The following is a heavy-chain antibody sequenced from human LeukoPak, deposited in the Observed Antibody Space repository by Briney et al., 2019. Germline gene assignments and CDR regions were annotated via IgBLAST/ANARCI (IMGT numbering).Heavy chain of an antibody. Sequence: ASVKVSCKASGYTFINYYIHRVRQAPGQGLEWMGIINPSGGSTSYAQKFQGRVTLTRDTSTSTVYIELSSLRSEDTAVYYCARDVGSGWYYFDYWGQGTLVTVSS. CDR3: ARDVGSGWYYFDY. D-gene: IGHD6-19*01. J-gene: IGHJ4*02. CDR1: GYTFINYY. V-gene: IGHV1-46*01. CDR2: INPSGGST.